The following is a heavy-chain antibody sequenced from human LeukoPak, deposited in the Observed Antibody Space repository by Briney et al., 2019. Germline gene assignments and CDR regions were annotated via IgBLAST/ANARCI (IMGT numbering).Heavy chain of an antibody. V-gene: IGHV4-30-4*07. Sequence: SETLSLTCAVSGGFISSGSSCWSWIRQPPGRGLEWIGHIFYSGSTYYNPSLKSRLTMSVDTSKNQFSLKLSSVTAADTAVYYCATGPGYCSGGSCYGVGAFDIWGQGTMVTVSS. CDR2: IFYSGST. D-gene: IGHD2-15*01. J-gene: IGHJ3*02. CDR3: ATGPGYCSGGSCYGVGAFDI. CDR1: GGFISSGSSC.